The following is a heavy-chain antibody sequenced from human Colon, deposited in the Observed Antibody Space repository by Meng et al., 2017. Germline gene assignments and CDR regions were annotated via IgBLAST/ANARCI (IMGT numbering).Heavy chain of an antibody. J-gene: IGHJ4*02. V-gene: IGHV1-8*01. CDR1: GYAFTSYE. CDR3: ARDRIGGFDL. Sequence: QVQRVQSGAEAKKPGASVTVSCKASGYAFTSYEINWVRQAPGQGLEWMGWMNPNSDNTASAQHFLGRVTMTRDTSINTAYMELTSLRFDDTAVYYCARDRIGGFDLWGQGTLVTVSS. CDR2: MNPNSDNT. D-gene: IGHD2/OR15-2a*01.